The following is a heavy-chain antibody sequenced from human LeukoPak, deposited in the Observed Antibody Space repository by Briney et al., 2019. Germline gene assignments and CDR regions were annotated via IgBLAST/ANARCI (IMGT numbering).Heavy chain of an antibody. D-gene: IGHD2-2*01. CDR1: GYTFTSYY. CDR2: INPSGGST. Sequence: ASVKVSCKASGYTFTSYYMHWVRQAPGQGLEWMGIINPSGGSTSYAQKFQGRVTMTRDTSTSTVYMELSSLRSEDTAVYYCARGRGSECSSTSCYDGYYYYYYMDVSGKGTTVTVSS. V-gene: IGHV1-46*01. J-gene: IGHJ6*03. CDR3: ARGRGSECSSTSCYDGYYYYYYMDV.